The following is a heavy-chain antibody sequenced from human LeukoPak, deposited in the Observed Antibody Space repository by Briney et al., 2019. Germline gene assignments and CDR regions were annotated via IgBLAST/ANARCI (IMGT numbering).Heavy chain of an antibody. D-gene: IGHD1-26*01. CDR1: GFTVSSNY. CDR2: IYSGGST. CDR3: ARESSALPGSYRNGWFDP. J-gene: IGHJ5*02. Sequence: GGSLRLSCAASGFTVSSNYMSWVRQAPGKGLEWVSVIYSGGSTYYADSVKGRFTISRDNSKNTLYLQMGSLRAEDMAVYYCARESSALPGSYRNGWFDPWGQGTLVTVSS. V-gene: IGHV3-66*01.